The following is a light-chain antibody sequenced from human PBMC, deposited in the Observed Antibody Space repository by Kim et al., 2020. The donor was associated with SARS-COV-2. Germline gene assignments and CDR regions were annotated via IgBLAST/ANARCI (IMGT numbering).Light chain of an antibody. J-gene: IGLJ1*01. CDR1: SSDVGGYNY. CDR2: DVT. V-gene: IGLV2-11*01. CDR3: CSYAGSPPYV. Sequence: QSALTQPRSVSGSPGQSVTISCTGTSSDVGGYNYVSWYQQHPGKAPKLMIYDVTERPSGVPDRFSGSKSGNTASLTISGLQAEDEADYSCCSYAGSPPYVFGTGTKVTVL.